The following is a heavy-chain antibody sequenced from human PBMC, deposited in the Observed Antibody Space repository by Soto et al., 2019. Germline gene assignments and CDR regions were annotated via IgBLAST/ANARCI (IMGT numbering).Heavy chain of an antibody. Sequence: LETLSLTCTVSGGSISSYYWSWIRQPPGKGLEWIGYIYYSGSTNYNPSLKSRVTISVDTSKNQFSLKLSSVTAADTAVYYCARDLRDTGYSYGRPYYYYGMDVWGQGTTVTVSS. D-gene: IGHD5-18*01. J-gene: IGHJ6*02. CDR1: GGSISSYY. CDR3: ARDLRDTGYSYGRPYYYYGMDV. V-gene: IGHV4-59*01. CDR2: IYYSGST.